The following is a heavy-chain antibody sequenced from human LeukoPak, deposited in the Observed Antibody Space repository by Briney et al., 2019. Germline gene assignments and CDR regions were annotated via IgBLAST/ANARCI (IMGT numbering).Heavy chain of an antibody. Sequence: GGSLRLSCAASGFTFSSYSMNWVRQAPGKGLEWVSSISSSSSHIYYADSVKGRFTISRDNAKNSLYLQMNSLRAEDTAVYYCARDAPSSGWYYFDYWGQGTLVTVSS. D-gene: IGHD6-19*01. CDR2: ISSSSSHI. V-gene: IGHV3-21*01. J-gene: IGHJ4*02. CDR3: ARDAPSSGWYYFDY. CDR1: GFTFSSYS.